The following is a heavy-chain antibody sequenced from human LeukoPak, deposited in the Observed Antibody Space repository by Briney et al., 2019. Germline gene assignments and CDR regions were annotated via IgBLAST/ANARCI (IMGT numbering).Heavy chain of an antibody. CDR1: GYTLTELS. CDR3: ARGGYYYDSGGYYPGPMDY. CDR2: FDPEDGET. Sequence: ASVKVSCKVSGYTLTELSMHWVRQAPGKGLEWMGGFDPEDGETIYAQKFQGRVTMTEDTSTDTAYMELSSLRSEDTAVYYCARGGYYYDSGGYYPGPMDYWGQGTLVTVSS. V-gene: IGHV1-24*01. D-gene: IGHD3-22*01. J-gene: IGHJ4*02.